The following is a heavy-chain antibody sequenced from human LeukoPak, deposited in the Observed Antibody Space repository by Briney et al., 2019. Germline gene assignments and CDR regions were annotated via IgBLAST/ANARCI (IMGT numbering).Heavy chain of an antibody. CDR3: ARKITGPYYFDY. CDR2: MWHYGSDE. V-gene: IGHV3-33*01. Sequence: PGGSLRLSCAASGFTFSSYGMHWVRQAPGKGLEWVAFMWHYGSDEYYADSVKGRFTISRDNAKNALYLQMNSLRAEDTAVYYCARKITGPYYFDYWGQGTLVTVSS. CDR1: GFTFSSYG. J-gene: IGHJ4*02. D-gene: IGHD1-14*01.